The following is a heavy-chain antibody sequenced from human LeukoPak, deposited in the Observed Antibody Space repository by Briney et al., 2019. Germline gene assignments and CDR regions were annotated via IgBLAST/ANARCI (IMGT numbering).Heavy chain of an antibody. CDR3: ARDLTSTPYWELDY. Sequence: GASVKASCKTSGYTLIDYFIHWVRQTPGQGLEWMGRINPKSGDTEYVQKFQGRVTMTRDTSISTLYMELTRLTSDDTAVYFCARDLTSTPYWELDYWGQGTLVTVSS. CDR1: GYTLIDYF. D-gene: IGHD1-26*01. CDR2: INPKSGDT. J-gene: IGHJ4*02. V-gene: IGHV1-2*02.